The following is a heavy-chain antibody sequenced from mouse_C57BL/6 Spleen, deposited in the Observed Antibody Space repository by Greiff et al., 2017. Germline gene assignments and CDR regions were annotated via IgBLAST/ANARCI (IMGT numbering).Heavy chain of an antibody. J-gene: IGHJ2*01. Sequence: QVQLQQSGPELVKPGASVKISCKASGYAFSSSWMNWVKQRPGKGLEWIGRIYPGDGDTNYNGKFKGKATLTADKSASTAYIQRSSLTSEDSAVYFCASPYGNYDYWGQGTTLTVSS. CDR2: IYPGDGDT. CDR1: GYAFSSSW. CDR3: ASPYGNYDY. D-gene: IGHD2-1*01. V-gene: IGHV1-82*01.